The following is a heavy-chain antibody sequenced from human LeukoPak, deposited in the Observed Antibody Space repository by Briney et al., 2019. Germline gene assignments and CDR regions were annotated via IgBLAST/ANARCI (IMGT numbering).Heavy chain of an antibody. D-gene: IGHD1-1*01. CDR2: IIPILGIA. CDR3: ARGVQLERRGYFDY. Sequence: AASVKVSCKASGGTFSSYAISWVRQAPGQGLEWMGRIIPILGIANYAQKFQGRVTITADKSTSTAYMELSSLRSEDTAVYYCARGVQLERRGYFDYWGQGTLVTVSS. CDR1: GGTFSSYA. J-gene: IGHJ4*02. V-gene: IGHV1-69*04.